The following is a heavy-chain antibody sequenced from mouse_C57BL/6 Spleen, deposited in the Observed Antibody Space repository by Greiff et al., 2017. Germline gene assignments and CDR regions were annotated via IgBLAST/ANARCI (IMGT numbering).Heavy chain of an antibody. CDR2: IDPEDGDT. V-gene: IGHV14-1*01. Sequence: VHVKQSGAELVRPGASVKLSCTASGFNIKDYYMHWVKQRPEQGLEWIGRIDPEDGDTEYAPKFQGKATMTADTSSNTAYLQLSSLTSEDTAVYYCTTGYYGNYDWYFDVWGTGTTVTVSS. J-gene: IGHJ1*03. CDR1: GFNIKDYY. D-gene: IGHD2-1*01. CDR3: TTGYYGNYDWYFDV.